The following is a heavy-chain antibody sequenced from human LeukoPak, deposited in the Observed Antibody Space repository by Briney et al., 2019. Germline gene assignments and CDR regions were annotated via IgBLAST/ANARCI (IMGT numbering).Heavy chain of an antibody. CDR2: ISSNGGST. CDR1: GFTFSSYW. D-gene: IGHD2-15*01. Sequence: PGGSLRLSCAASGFTFSSYWMSWVRQAPGRGLEYVSAISSNGGSTYHANSVKGRFTISRDNSKNTLYPQMGSLRAEDMAVYYCARGPGYCSGGSCYFGGFDYWGQGTLVTVSS. V-gene: IGHV3-64*01. CDR3: ARGPGYCSGGSCYFGGFDY. J-gene: IGHJ4*02.